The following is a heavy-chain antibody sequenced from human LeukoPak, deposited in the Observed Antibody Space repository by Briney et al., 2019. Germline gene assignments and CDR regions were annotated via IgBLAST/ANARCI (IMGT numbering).Heavy chain of an antibody. CDR2: VNRDGSET. Sequence: TGGSLRLSCAAPGFSFSSNWMTWVRQVPGRGPEWVANVNRDGSETYYLDSVKGRFTISKDNAKNSLYLQMNSLRAEDTALYHCARNNGMDVWGQGTTVIVSS. J-gene: IGHJ6*02. CDR3: ARNNGMDV. CDR1: GFSFSSNW. V-gene: IGHV3-7*03.